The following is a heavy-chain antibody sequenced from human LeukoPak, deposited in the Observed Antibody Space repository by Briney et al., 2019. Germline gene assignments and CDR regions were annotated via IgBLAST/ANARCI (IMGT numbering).Heavy chain of an antibody. Sequence: PGVSLRLSCGASGFAFSSHGMHWVRQAPGKGLEWLTIIWYDGSEKYYADSVKGRFTVSRDNSKNTVYLQMNSLRAEDTAVYYCGKDLGSSARYLDRVDYWGQGTLFTVSS. CDR2: IWYDGSEK. CDR3: GKDLGSSARYLDRVDY. D-gene: IGHD2-2*01. V-gene: IGHV3-33*06. J-gene: IGHJ4*02. CDR1: GFAFSSHG.